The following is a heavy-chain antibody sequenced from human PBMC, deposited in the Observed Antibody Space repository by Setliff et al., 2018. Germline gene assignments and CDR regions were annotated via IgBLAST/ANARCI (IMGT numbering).Heavy chain of an antibody. Sequence: ASVKVSCKASGYTFTNYALHWVRQAPGQRLEWMGWINPGNGNTKYSQKFLGRVTMTTDTSTSTAYMDLRSLRSDDTAVYYCARDADYYDSSENPIVDYWGQGTLVTVSS. D-gene: IGHD3-22*01. CDR2: INPGNGNT. CDR3: ARDADYYDSSENPIVDY. J-gene: IGHJ4*02. V-gene: IGHV1-3*01. CDR1: GYTFTNYA.